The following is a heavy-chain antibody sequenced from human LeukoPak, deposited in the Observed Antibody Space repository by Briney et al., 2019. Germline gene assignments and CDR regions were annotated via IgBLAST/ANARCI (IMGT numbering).Heavy chain of an antibody. J-gene: IGHJ4*02. Sequence: GGSLRLSCAASGFTFNNYAMHWVRQAPGKGLEWVALISHDGSAPFYADSVKGRLIISKDSPQNTLYLQMNSLRPEDTAVYYCARERRGYYAEYWGQGTLVTVSS. D-gene: IGHD3-3*01. V-gene: IGHV3-30*04. CDR1: GFTFNNYA. CDR2: ISHDGSAP. CDR3: ARERRGYYAEY.